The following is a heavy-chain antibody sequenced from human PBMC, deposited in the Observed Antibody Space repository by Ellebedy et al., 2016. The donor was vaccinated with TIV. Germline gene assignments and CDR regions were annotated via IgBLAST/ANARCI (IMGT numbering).Heavy chain of an antibody. V-gene: IGHV3-30*02. Sequence: GESLKISCVASGFSFSNYGMHWVRQAPGKGLEWVAFKRFDGRNEYNGDSVKGRFFISRDVSKYTLFLQMNRLRAEDTAIYYCTRETNPSPGAVAGTGFDCWGQGALVIVSS. D-gene: IGHD6-19*01. CDR2: KRFDGRNE. CDR1: GFSFSNYG. J-gene: IGHJ4*02. CDR3: TRETNPSPGAVAGTGFDC.